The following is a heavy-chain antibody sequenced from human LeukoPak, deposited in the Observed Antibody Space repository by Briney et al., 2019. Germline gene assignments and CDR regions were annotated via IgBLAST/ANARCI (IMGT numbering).Heavy chain of an antibody. D-gene: IGHD1-20*01. CDR1: GYIFTGYY. Sequence: GASVTVSCKASGYIFTGYYIHWVRQAPGQGLEWMGGIIPIFGTANYAQKFQGRVTITADKSTSTAYMELSSLRSEDTAVYYCASSNGYNWKGGYYYYMDVWGKGTTVTVSS. CDR2: IIPIFGTA. CDR3: ASSNGYNWKGGYYYYMDV. J-gene: IGHJ6*03. V-gene: IGHV1-69*06.